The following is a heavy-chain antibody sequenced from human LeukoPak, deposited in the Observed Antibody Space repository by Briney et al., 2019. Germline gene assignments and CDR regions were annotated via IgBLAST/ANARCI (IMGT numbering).Heavy chain of an antibody. CDR2: IKQDGGEK. V-gene: IGHV3-7*01. J-gene: IGHJ4*02. CDR1: GFTFSRFW. Sequence: HPGESLRLSWAAAGFTFSRFWMNWVRQAPGKVLEWVANIKQDGGEKNYGDSVKGRFTISGDNAKNSLYLQMNSLRAEDTAVYYCASGSGWLIENWGQGTLVTVSS. D-gene: IGHD6-19*01. CDR3: ASGSGWLIEN.